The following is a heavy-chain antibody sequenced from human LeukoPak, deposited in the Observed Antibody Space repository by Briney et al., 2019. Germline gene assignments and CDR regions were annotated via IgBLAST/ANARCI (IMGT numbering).Heavy chain of an antibody. V-gene: IGHV4-61*02. D-gene: IGHD3-22*01. J-gene: IGHJ3*02. CDR2: ISSSGST. CDR1: GDSISSGDYY. Sequence: TLSLTCTVSGDSISSGDYYWSWIRQPAGKGLEWIGRISSSGSTNYNPSLKSRVTISVDTSKNQFSLKLSSVTAADTAVYYCARQENNSSAEEGAFDIWGQGTMVTVSS. CDR3: ARQENNSSAEEGAFDI.